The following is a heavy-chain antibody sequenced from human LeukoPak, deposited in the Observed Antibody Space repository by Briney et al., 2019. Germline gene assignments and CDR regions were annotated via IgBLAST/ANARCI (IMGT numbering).Heavy chain of an antibody. Sequence: ASVKVSCKASGYIFNDYYMHWLRQAPGQGLEWMGWINPNSGGTNYAQKFQGRVTMTRDTSISTAYMELSRLRSDDTAVYYCARVPYVISAYYSPLDFWDQGTLVTVSS. J-gene: IGHJ4*02. CDR3: ARVPYVISAYYSPLDF. CDR1: GYIFNDYY. D-gene: IGHD3-22*01. V-gene: IGHV1-2*02. CDR2: INPNSGGT.